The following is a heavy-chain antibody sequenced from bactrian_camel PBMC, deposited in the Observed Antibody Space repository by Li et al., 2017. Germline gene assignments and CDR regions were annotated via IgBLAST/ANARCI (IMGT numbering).Heavy chain of an antibody. D-gene: IGHD2*01. CDR2: ITADGTT. V-gene: IGHV3S63*01. CDR3: TVPKPPFDSGDYYY. Sequence: HVQLVESGGGSVQAGETLRLSCTASRFTFDDSDMGWYRQAPGGRCELVSTITADGTTYYADGVKGRFTISRDNAKRTVYLEMNSLKSEDTALYYCTVPKPPFDSGDYYYRGQGTQVTVS. J-gene: IGHJ4*01. CDR1: RFTFDDSD.